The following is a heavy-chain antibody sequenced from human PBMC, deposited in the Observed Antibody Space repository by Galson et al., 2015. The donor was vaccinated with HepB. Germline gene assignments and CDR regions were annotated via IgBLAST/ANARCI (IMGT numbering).Heavy chain of an antibody. J-gene: IGHJ3*02. CDR3: ARVGAIVVVTAEHRAFDI. CDR1: AGTFSSYA. V-gene: IGHV1-69*04. Sequence: SVKVSCKASAGTFSSYAISWVRQAPGQGLEWMGRIIPILGIANYAQKFQGRVTITADKSTSTAYMELSSLRSEDTAVYYCARVGAIVVVTAEHRAFDIWSQGTMVTVSS. D-gene: IGHD2-21*02. CDR2: IIPILGIA.